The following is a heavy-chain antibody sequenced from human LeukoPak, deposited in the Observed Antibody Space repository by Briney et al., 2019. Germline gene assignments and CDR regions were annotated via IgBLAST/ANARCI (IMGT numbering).Heavy chain of an antibody. CDR3: ARALWVKIFGAFGY. D-gene: IGHD3-3*01. CDR1: GFTFSSYW. CDR2: IKQDGSEK. Sequence: GGSLRLSCAASGFTFSSYWMSWVRQAPGKGLEWVANIKQDGSEKYYVDSVKGRFTISRDNAKNSLYLQMNSLRAEDTAVYYCARALWVKIFGAFGYWGQGTLVTVSS. J-gene: IGHJ4*02. V-gene: IGHV3-7*01.